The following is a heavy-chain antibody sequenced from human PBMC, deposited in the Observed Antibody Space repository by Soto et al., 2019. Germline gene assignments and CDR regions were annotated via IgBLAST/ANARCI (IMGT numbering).Heavy chain of an antibody. CDR1: GYTFTDYF. J-gene: IGHJ4*02. CDR3: TRSTQYSASLEFDF. Sequence: ASVKVSCKASGYTFTDYFIHWVRQAPGQGLEWMGWINPDNGGTVYAQKFQGRITMARDTPVSTVYMELSGLRSGDTAVYYCTRSTQYSASLEFDFWGQGTLVTVSS. D-gene: IGHD5-12*01. V-gene: IGHV1-2*02. CDR2: INPDNGGT.